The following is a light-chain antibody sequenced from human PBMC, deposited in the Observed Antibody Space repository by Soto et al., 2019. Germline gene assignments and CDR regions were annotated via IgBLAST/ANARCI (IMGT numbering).Light chain of an antibody. Sequence: DIVMAHSPLSLRVTPGEPASISCRSRHSLLHSNGYNYLDWYLQKPGQSPQLLIYLGSNRSSGVPDRFSGSGSGTDFTLKISRVEAEDVGVYYCMQALQTPPTFGQGTKVDIK. V-gene: IGKV2-28*01. CDR1: HSLLHSNGYNY. CDR3: MQALQTPPT. J-gene: IGKJ1*01. CDR2: LGS.